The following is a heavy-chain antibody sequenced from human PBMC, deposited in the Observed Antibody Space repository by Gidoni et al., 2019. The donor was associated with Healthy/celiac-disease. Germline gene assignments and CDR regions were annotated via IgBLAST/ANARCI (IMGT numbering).Heavy chain of an antibody. Sequence: EVQLVESGGGLVQPGGSLRRSCAASGFTFSSYSMNWVRQAPGKGLEWVSYISSSSSTIYYADSVKGRSTISRDNAKNSLYLQMNSLRAEDTAVYYCARATVTTLPDYWGQGTLVTVSS. V-gene: IGHV3-48*01. CDR1: GFTFSSYS. CDR3: ARATVTTLPDY. J-gene: IGHJ4*02. CDR2: ISSSSSTI. D-gene: IGHD4-17*01.